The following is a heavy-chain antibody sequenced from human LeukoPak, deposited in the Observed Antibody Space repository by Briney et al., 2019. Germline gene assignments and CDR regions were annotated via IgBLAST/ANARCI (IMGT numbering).Heavy chain of an antibody. Sequence: PGGSLRLSCATSGFTFSDYNMNWVRQVPGKGLESVSYMSRGGNIIYYADSVKGRFTISRDNAKNSLYLQMNSLRVEDTGVYYCARDVYYGSGSPRLDYWGQGTLVTVSS. CDR1: GFTFSDYN. D-gene: IGHD3-10*01. V-gene: IGHV3-48*01. J-gene: IGHJ4*02. CDR3: ARDVYYGSGSPRLDY. CDR2: MSRGGNII.